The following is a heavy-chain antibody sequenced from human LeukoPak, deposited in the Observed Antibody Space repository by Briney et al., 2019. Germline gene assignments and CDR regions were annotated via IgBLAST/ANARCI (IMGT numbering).Heavy chain of an antibody. CDR1: GFTFSSYA. J-gene: IGHJ4*02. V-gene: IGHV3-23*01. Sequence: GGCLRLSCAASGFTFSSYAMSWVRQAPGKGLECDSAISGSGGSTYYADSVKGRFTISRDNSKNTLYLQMNSLRAEDTAVYYCAKDRSGIAVAAIDYWGQGTLVTVSS. D-gene: IGHD6-19*01. CDR3: AKDRSGIAVAAIDY. CDR2: ISGSGGST.